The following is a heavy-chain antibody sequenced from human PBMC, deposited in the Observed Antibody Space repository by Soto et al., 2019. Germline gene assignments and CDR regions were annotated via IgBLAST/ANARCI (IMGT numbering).Heavy chain of an antibody. CDR1: GFTFSSYA. CDR3: AKGFDGSGFTDMDV. J-gene: IGHJ6*03. CDR2: ISGSGGST. V-gene: IGHV3-23*01. D-gene: IGHD3-10*01. Sequence: EVQLLESGGGLVQPGGSLRLSCAASGFTFSSYAMSWVRQAPGKGLEWVPAISGSGGSTYYAESVKGRFTISRDNSKNTLYLQMNSLRAEDTAVYYCAKGFDGSGFTDMDVWGKGTTVTVSS.